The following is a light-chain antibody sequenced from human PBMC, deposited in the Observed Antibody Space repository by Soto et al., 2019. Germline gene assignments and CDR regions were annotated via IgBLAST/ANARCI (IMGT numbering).Light chain of an antibody. J-gene: IGKJ5*01. CDR3: QQSYRAVT. Sequence: DIQMTQSPSSLSASVGDRLSITCRASQSVSSYLNWYQQKPGKAPRLLIYAASHLQTGVPSRFRGTGSATHFTLTISSLQPEDFATYYCQQSYRAVTFGQGTRLEI. CDR1: QSVSSY. CDR2: AAS. V-gene: IGKV1-39*01.